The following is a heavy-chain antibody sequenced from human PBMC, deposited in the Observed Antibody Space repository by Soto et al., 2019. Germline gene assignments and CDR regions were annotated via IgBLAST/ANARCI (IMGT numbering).Heavy chain of an antibody. CDR1: GGSFSNYA. CDR2: IVPFVGIT. CDR3: ARDMGATNDY. V-gene: IGHV1-69*04. J-gene: IGHJ4*02. D-gene: IGHD1-26*01. Sequence: QVQLVQSGAEVKKPGSSVKVSCKASGGSFSNYALNWVRQAPGQGLEWMGRIVPFVGITKYAQKFQGRVTITADNSTSTAYMELSSLRSEDTAVYYCARDMGATNDYWGQGTMVTVSS.